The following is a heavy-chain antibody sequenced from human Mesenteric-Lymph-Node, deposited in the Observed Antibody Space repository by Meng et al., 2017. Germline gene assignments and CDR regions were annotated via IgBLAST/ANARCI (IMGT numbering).Heavy chain of an antibody. CDR3: NAYTAGGGGLGS. Sequence: VDPDGAGPGLGHPSEPLSPPSPFSGPSGHSGIYHWCWARQPPGKGLECIGYTYNGLSTYSTPSLKGRVSMSVDTSKNQFSLTLSFVTAADTAVYYFNAYTAGGGGLGSWGQGTLVTVSS. D-gene: IGHD3-16*01. CDR1: GPSGHSGIYH. J-gene: IGHJ5*02. CDR2: TYNGLST. V-gene: IGHV4-30-4*01.